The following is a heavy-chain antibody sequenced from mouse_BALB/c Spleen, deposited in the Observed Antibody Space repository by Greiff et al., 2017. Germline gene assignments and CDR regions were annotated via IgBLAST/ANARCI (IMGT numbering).Heavy chain of an antibody. J-gene: IGHJ1*01. V-gene: IGHV6-6*02. CDR2: ISLKSNNYAT. CDR3: TSIYDGYYAGYFDV. D-gene: IGHD2-3*01. Sequence: EVKLMESGGGLVQPGGSMKLSCAASGFTFSNYWMNWVRQTPEKGLEWVAEISLKSNNYATPYAESVKGRFTISKDDSNSSVYLQMNKLRAEDTGIYSCTSIYDGYYAGYFDVWGAGTTVTVSS. CDR1: GFTFSNYW.